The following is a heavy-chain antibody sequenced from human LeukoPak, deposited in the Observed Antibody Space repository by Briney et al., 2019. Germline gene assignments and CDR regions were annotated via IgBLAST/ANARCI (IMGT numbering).Heavy chain of an antibody. Sequence: SETLPLTCAVYGGSFSDYYWSGIRQPPGKGLEWIGEINHSGSTNYDPSLKSRVTISVDTSKNQFSLKLSSVTAADTAVYYCARGKQQLHWFDPWGQGTLVTV. V-gene: IGHV4-34*01. D-gene: IGHD6-13*01. CDR1: GGSFSDYY. J-gene: IGHJ5*02. CDR2: INHSGST. CDR3: ARGKQQLHWFDP.